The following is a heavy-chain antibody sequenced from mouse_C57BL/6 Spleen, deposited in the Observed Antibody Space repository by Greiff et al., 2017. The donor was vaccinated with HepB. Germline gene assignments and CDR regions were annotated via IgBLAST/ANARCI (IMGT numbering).Heavy chain of an antibody. V-gene: IGHV3-6*01. CDR1: GYSITSGYY. Sequence: VQLQQSGPGLVKPSQSLSLTCSVTGYSITSGYYWNWIRQFPGNKLEWMGYISYDGSNNYNPSLKNRISITRDTSKNQFFLKLNSVTTEDTATYYCARDVTGTGDYWGQGTTLTVSS. J-gene: IGHJ2*01. CDR2: ISYDGSN. CDR3: ARDVTGTGDY. D-gene: IGHD4-1*01.